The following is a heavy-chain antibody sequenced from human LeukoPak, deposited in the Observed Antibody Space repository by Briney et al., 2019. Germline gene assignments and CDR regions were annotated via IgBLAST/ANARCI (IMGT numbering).Heavy chain of an antibody. V-gene: IGHV3-53*01. CDR1: GFTVSSNY. CDR2: IHSGGST. D-gene: IGHD3-22*01. Sequence: GGSLRLSCAASGFTVSSNYMSWVRQAPGKGLEWVSVIHSGGSTYYADSVKGRFTISRDNSKNTLYLQMNSLRAEDTAVYYCARDRDSSGYYYVWGQGTLVTVSS. J-gene: IGHJ4*02. CDR3: ARDRDSSGYYYV.